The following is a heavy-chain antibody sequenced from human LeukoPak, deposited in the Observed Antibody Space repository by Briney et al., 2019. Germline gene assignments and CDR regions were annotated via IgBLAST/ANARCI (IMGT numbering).Heavy chain of an antibody. CDR1: GFTFNSYA. V-gene: IGHV3-23*01. D-gene: IGHD3-3*02. CDR3: ARIGSAAFTDY. J-gene: IGHJ4*02. CDR2: IRGSGGST. Sequence: GGSLRLSCAASGFTFNSYAMSWVRQAPGKGLEWVSAIRGSGGSTYYADSVKGRFTMSRDNSKNSLFLQMNSLRAEDSAVYYCARIGSAAFTDYWGQGTPVTVSS.